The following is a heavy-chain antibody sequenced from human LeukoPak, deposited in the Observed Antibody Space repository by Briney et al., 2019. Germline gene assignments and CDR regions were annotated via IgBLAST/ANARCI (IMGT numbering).Heavy chain of an antibody. CDR1: GYTFTSYG. CDR2: ISAYNGNT. D-gene: IGHD3-22*01. CDR3: ATEPTYYYDSSGQTYHDAFDI. Sequence: ASVKVSCKASGYTFTSYGISWVRQAPGQGLEWMGWISAYNGNTNYAQKLQGRVTMTTDTSTSTAYMELSRLRSDDTAVYYCATEPTYYYDSSGQTYHDAFDIWGQGTMVTVSS. V-gene: IGHV1-18*01. J-gene: IGHJ3*02.